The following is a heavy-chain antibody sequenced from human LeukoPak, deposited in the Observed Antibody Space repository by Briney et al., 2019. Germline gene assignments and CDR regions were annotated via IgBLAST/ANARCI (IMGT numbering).Heavy chain of an antibody. Sequence: SETLSLTCTVSGGSISSYYWSWIREPPGKGLEWMGYIYYSGSTNYNPSLKSRVTISVDTSKNQFSLKLSSVTAADTAVYYCARAHDCSSTSCYYFDYWGQGTLVTVSS. CDR2: IYYSGST. CDR1: GGSISSYY. J-gene: IGHJ4*02. V-gene: IGHV4-59*01. D-gene: IGHD2-2*01. CDR3: ARAHDCSSTSCYYFDY.